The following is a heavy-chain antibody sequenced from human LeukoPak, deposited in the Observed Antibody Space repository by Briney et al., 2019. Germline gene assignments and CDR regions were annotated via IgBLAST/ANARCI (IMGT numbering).Heavy chain of an antibody. CDR3: AGLGGAMVRGVRSYYFDY. J-gene: IGHJ4*02. D-gene: IGHD3-10*01. V-gene: IGHV1-69*13. Sequence: SVKVSCKASGYTFTSYGISWVRQAPGQGLEWMGGIIPIFGTANYAQKFQGRVTITADESTSTAYMELSSLRSEDTAVYYCAGLGGAMVRGVRSYYFDYWGQGTLVTVSS. CDR2: IIPIFGTA. CDR1: GYTFTSYG.